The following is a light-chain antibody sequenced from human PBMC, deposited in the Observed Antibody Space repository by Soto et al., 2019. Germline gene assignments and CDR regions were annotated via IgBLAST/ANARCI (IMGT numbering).Light chain of an antibody. CDR3: QQYNNWPPT. Sequence: EIVMTQSPATLSVSPGERATLSCRASQSVTSNLAWYQQKPGQAPRLLIYGASTRATGIPARFGGSGSGTEFTLTISSLQSEDFAVYYCQQYNNWPPTFGQGTRLEIK. V-gene: IGKV3-15*01. CDR1: QSVTSN. J-gene: IGKJ5*01. CDR2: GAS.